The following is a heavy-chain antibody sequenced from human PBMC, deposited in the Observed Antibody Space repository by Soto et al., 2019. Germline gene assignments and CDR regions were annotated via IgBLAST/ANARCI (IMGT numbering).Heavy chain of an antibody. J-gene: IGHJ6*03. Sequence: TRSITWSVYGVSFRVYFWNWIRHPPGKGLEWIGEINHSGSTNYNPSLKSRVTISVDTSKNQFSLKLSSVTAADTAVYYCARGSYYYYMDVWGKGTTVTVSS. CDR2: INHSGST. CDR1: GVSFRVYF. CDR3: ARGSYYYYMDV. V-gene: IGHV4-34*01.